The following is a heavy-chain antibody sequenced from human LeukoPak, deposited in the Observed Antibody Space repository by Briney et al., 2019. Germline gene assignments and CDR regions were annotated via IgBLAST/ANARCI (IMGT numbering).Heavy chain of an antibody. D-gene: IGHD3-3*01. CDR1: GFTFDDYA. Sequence: GGSLRLSCAASGFTFDDYAMHWVRQAPGKGLEWVSGISWNSGSIGYADSVKGRFTISRDNAKNSLYLQMNSLRAEDTALYYCAAMNYDFLSGYDIGAFDIWGQGTMVTVSS. CDR3: AAMNYDFLSGYDIGAFDI. CDR2: ISWNSGSI. J-gene: IGHJ3*02. V-gene: IGHV3-9*01.